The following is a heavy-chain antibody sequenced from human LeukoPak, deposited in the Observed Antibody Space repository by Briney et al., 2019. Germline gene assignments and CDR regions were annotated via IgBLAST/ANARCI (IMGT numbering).Heavy chain of an antibody. CDR2: IIAILDTA. Sequence: SVKVSCKASGGSFSDYSISWVRQAPGQGLEWMGRIIAILDTAHYAQKFQGRFTITADKSTTTVYMELSSLRSDDTAVYYCVRSGYDYDWFDPWGLGTLVTVSS. V-gene: IGHV1-69*08. CDR1: GGSFSDYS. D-gene: IGHD5-12*01. J-gene: IGHJ5*02. CDR3: VRSGYDYDWFDP.